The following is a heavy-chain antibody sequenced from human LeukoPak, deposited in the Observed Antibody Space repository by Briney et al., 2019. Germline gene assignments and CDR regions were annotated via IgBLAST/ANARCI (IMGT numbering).Heavy chain of an antibody. CDR1: GGTFSNYA. V-gene: IGHV1-18*01. CDR3: ARGRWLPPGEPFDY. D-gene: IGHD6-19*01. CDR2: ISAYNGNT. Sequence: ASVKVSCKASGGTFSNYAISWVRQAPGQGLEWMGWISAYNGNTNYAQKLQGRVTMTTDTSTSTAYMELRSLRSDDTAVYYCARGRWLPPGEPFDYWGQGTLVTVSS. J-gene: IGHJ4*02.